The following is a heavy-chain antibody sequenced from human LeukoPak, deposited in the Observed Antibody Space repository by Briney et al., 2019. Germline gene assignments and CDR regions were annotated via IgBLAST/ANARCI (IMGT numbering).Heavy chain of an antibody. V-gene: IGHV3-23*01. CDR3: AKVPRSGFDY. CDR1: GFTFNGHW. Sequence: GGSLRLSCEASGFTFNGHWMHWVRQAPGKGLEWVSAISGSGGSTYYADSVKGRFTISRDNSKNTLYLQMNSLRAEDTAVYYCAKVPRSGFDYWGQGTLVTVSS. D-gene: IGHD3-3*01. J-gene: IGHJ4*02. CDR2: ISGSGGST.